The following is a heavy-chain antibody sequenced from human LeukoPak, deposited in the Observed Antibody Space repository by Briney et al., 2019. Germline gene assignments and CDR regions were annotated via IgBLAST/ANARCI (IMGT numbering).Heavy chain of an antibody. CDR2: ISGSGGST. CDR3: AKDGMEYIRESSDFYEDY. D-gene: IGHD3-22*01. Sequence: PGGSLRLSCAASGFTFSSYAMSWVRQAPGKGLEWVSAISGSGGSTYYAGSVKGRFTISRDNSKNTLYLQMNSLRAEDAAVYYCAKDGMEYIRESSDFYEDYWGQGTLVTVSS. CDR1: GFTFSSYA. V-gene: IGHV3-23*01. J-gene: IGHJ4*02.